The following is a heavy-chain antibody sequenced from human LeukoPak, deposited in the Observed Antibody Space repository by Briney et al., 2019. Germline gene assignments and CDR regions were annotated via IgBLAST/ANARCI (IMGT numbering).Heavy chain of an antibody. Sequence: AGGSLRLSCAASGFTVSSNYMSWVRQAPGKGLEWVSVIYSGGSTYYADSVKGRFTISRDNSKNTLYLQMNSLRAEDTAVYYCASLVGATLGAFDIWGQGTMVTVSS. CDR2: IYSGGST. CDR3: ASLVGATLGAFDI. V-gene: IGHV3-66*01. J-gene: IGHJ3*02. D-gene: IGHD1-26*01. CDR1: GFTVSSNY.